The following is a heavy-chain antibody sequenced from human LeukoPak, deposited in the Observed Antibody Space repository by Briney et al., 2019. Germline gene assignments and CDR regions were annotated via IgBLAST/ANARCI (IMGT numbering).Heavy chain of an antibody. Sequence: PSETLSLTCTVSGGSISSYYWSWIRQPPGKGLEWIGYIYYSGSTNYNPSLKSRVTISVDTSKNQFSLKLSSVTAADTAVYCCARAQTTVTQGPDAFDIWGQGTMVTVSS. CDR1: GGSISSYY. V-gene: IGHV4-59*01. D-gene: IGHD4-17*01. CDR3: ARAQTTVTQGPDAFDI. CDR2: IYYSGST. J-gene: IGHJ3*02.